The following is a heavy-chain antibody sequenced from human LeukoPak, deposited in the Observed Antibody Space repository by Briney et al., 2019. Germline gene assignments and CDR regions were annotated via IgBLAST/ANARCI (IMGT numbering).Heavy chain of an antibody. CDR3: AREGMYSSSSYFDY. J-gene: IGHJ4*02. V-gene: IGHV4-59*01. CDR2: IYYTGST. CDR1: GSSISSSY. Sequence: SETLSLTCTVSGSSISSSYWSWIRQSPGKGLEWIGYIYYTGSTNYNPSLKSRVTISVDTSKKQFSLKLSSVTAADTAVYYCAREGMYSSSSYFDYWGQGTLVTVSS. D-gene: IGHD6-6*01.